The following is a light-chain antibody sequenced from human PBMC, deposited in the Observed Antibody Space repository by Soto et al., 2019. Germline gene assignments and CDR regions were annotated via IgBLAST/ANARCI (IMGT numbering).Light chain of an antibody. CDR1: QSVSRN. V-gene: IGKV3D-15*01. Sequence: DMVLTQSPDTLSLSPGERATLSCRASQSVSRNLAWYQQKPGQAPRLLIYDASTRATGTPARFSGSGSGTKFTLSISSLQSEDFAVYYCQQYNNWPITFGQGTRLEIK. J-gene: IGKJ5*01. CDR3: QQYNNWPIT. CDR2: DAS.